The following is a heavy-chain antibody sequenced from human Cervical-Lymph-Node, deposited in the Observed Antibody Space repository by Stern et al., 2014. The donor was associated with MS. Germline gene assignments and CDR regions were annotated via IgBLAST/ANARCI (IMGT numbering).Heavy chain of an antibody. CDR2: IYASGNP. CDR1: GGSVSTYNYY. V-gene: IGHV4-61*02. J-gene: IGHJ4*02. D-gene: IGHD4-17*01. Sequence: QVQLQESGPGLVKPSQTLSLTCTVSGGSVSTYNYYWTWIRQPAGKGLEWIGRIYASGNPNHNPSPRGRVTISLNTSRTQFSLKLPSVTAADTAVYYCATSGGRRGDFRDYWGQGTLVTVSS. CDR3: ATSGGRRGDFRDY.